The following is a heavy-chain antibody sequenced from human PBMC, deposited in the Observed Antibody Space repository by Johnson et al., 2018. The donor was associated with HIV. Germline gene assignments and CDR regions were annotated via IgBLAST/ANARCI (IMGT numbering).Heavy chain of an antibody. CDR2: IYSGGST. V-gene: IGHV3-66*01. D-gene: IGHD3-16*01. J-gene: IGHJ3*02. Sequence: EVQLVESGGGLVQPGGSLRLSCAASGFTVSSNYMSWVRQAPGKGLEWVSVIYSGGSTYYADSVKGRFTISRDNSKNSLYLQTNSLRAEDTAVYYCAREGGSSGPDAFDIWGQGTMVTVSS. CDR3: AREGGSSGPDAFDI. CDR1: GFTVSSNY.